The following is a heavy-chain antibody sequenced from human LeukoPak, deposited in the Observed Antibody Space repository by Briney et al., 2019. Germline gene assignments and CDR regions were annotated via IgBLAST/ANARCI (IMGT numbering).Heavy chain of an antibody. CDR1: GFTFSSYW. CDR3: ARVVTAFWWLDP. D-gene: IGHD2-21*02. V-gene: IGHV3-74*01. Sequence: GGSLRLSCAASGFTFSSYWMHWVRQAPGKGLVWVSRINSDGSSTSYADSVKGRFTISRDNAKNTLYLQMNSLRAEDTAVYYCARVVTAFWWLDPWGQGTLVTVSS. J-gene: IGHJ5*02. CDR2: INSDGSST.